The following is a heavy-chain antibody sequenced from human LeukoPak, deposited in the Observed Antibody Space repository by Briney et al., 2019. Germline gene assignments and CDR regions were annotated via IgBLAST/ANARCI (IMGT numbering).Heavy chain of an antibody. J-gene: IGHJ6*02. CDR1: GFTFSSYG. Sequence: GGSLRLSCAASGFTFSSYGMHWVRQAPGKGLEWVAFIRYDGSNKYYADSVKGRFTISRDNSNISLYLQKNNFRAKETSVYYCAKDEYLAAAGTALPWYYYGRDVWGQGTTVTVSS. CDR3: AKDEYLAAAGTALPWYYYGRDV. CDR2: IRYDGSNK. D-gene: IGHD6-13*01. V-gene: IGHV3-30*02.